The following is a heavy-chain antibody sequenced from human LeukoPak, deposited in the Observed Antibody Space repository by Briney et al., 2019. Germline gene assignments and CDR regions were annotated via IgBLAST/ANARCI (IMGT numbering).Heavy chain of an antibody. CDR3: AKVEENYYDSSGYYDY. CDR2: ISGSGGST. V-gene: IGHV3-23*01. J-gene: IGHJ4*02. Sequence: GGSLRLSCAASGFTFSSYAMSCVRQAPGKGREWVSAISGSGGSTYYAHSVKGRFTISRDNSKYTLYLQMNSLRAEDTAVYYCAKVEENYYDSSGYYDYWGQGTLVTVSS. D-gene: IGHD3-22*01. CDR1: GFTFSSYA.